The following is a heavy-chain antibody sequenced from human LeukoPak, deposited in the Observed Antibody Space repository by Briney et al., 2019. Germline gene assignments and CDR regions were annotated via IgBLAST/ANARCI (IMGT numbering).Heavy chain of an antibody. Sequence: PSETLSLTCAVYGGSFSGYYWSWIRQPPGKGPEWIGEINHSGSTNYNPSLKSRVTISVDTSKNQFSLKLSSVTAADTAVYYCARREARRYCSSTSCYTKGHDYWGQGTLVTVSS. V-gene: IGHV4-34*01. CDR2: INHSGST. CDR3: ARREARRYCSSTSCYTKGHDY. CDR1: GGSFSGYY. J-gene: IGHJ4*02. D-gene: IGHD2-2*02.